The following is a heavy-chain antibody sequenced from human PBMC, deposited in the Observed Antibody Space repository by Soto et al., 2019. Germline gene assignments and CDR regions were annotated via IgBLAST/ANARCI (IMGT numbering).Heavy chain of an antibody. CDR2: INPSGGST. CDR3: ARPPYHGSIHGVCYPLDF. V-gene: IGHV1-46*01. CDR1: GYTFTSYY. D-gene: IGHD2-8*01. J-gene: IGHJ4*02. Sequence: QVQLVQSGAEVKKPGASVKISCKASGYTFTSYYMHWVRQAPGQGLEWMGIINPSGGSTNYAQKLHGRVAMTRDTSTSTVYIELNSLRSEDTAVYYCARPPYHGSIHGVCYPLDFWGQGTLVTVSS.